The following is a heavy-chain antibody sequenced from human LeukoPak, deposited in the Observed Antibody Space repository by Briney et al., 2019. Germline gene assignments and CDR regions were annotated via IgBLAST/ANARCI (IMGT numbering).Heavy chain of an antibody. D-gene: IGHD3-10*01. Sequence: PGGSLRLSCAASGFTFSSYAMSWVRQAPGKGLEWVSLISGSGGSTYYADSVKGRFTISRDNSKNTLYLQMNSLRAEDTAVYYCAREFRGVTRYFDYWGQGTLVTVSS. V-gene: IGHV3-23*01. CDR2: ISGSGGST. J-gene: IGHJ4*02. CDR1: GFTFSSYA. CDR3: AREFRGVTRYFDY.